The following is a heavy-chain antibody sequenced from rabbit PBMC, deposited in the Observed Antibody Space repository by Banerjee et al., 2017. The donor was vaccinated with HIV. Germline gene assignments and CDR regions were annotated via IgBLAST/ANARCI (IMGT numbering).Heavy chain of an antibody. CDR2: ISTSSGYT. CDR1: GFSFSSGYW. CDR3: ARGVYAGSSDYKHNL. Sequence: QSLEESGGDLVKPGASLTLTCTASGFSFSSGYWICWVRQAPGKGLEWIGCISTSSGYTYYATWAKGRFTISKTSSTTVTLQMTSLTAADTATYFCARGVYAGSSDYKHNLWGPGTLVTVS. D-gene: IGHD8-1*01. J-gene: IGHJ4*01. V-gene: IGHV1S40*01.